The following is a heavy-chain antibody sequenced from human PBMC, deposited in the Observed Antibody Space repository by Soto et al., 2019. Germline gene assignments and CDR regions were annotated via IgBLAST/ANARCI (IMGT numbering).Heavy chain of an antibody. V-gene: IGHV1-3*01. D-gene: IGHD3-22*01. CDR2: INAGNGNT. Sequence: QVQLVQSGAEVKKPGASVKVSCKASGYTFTSYAMHWVRQAPGQRLAWMGWINAGNGNTKYSQKFQGRVTITRDTSESTAYMELSSLRSEDTAVYYCARDYYDSSGYYYVSAYYGMDVWGQGTTVTVSS. J-gene: IGHJ6*02. CDR3: ARDYYDSSGYYYVSAYYGMDV. CDR1: GYTFTSYA.